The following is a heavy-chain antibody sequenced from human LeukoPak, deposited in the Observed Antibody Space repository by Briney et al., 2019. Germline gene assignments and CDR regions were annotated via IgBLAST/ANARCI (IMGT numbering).Heavy chain of an antibody. J-gene: IGHJ6*02. CDR3: ARDSGSYNGMDV. CDR2: ISPSGNTL. D-gene: IGHD3-10*01. V-gene: IGHV3-11*04. Sequence: GGSLRLSCAASGLTVSDNFMSWVRQAPGKGLEWVSYISPSGNTLYYADSVQGRFTISRDNAKNSLYLQMNSLRAEDTAVYYCARDSGSYNGMDVWGQGTTVTVSS. CDR1: GLTVSDNF.